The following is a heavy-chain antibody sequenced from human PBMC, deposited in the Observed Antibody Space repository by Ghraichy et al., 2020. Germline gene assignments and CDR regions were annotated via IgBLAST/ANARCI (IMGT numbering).Heavy chain of an antibody. V-gene: IGHV4-59*01. Sequence: SETLSLTCTVSGGFISSYYWSWIRQPPGKGLEWIGYIYYSGSTNYNPSLKSRVTISVDTSKNQFSLKLSSVTAADTAVYYCARGGRYSYGYGADYWGQGTLVTVSS. D-gene: IGHD5-18*01. J-gene: IGHJ4*02. CDR1: GGFISSYY. CDR2: IYYSGST. CDR3: ARGGRYSYGYGADY.